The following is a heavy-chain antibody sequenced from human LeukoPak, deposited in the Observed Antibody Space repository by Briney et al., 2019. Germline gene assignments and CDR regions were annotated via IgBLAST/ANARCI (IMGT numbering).Heavy chain of an antibody. Sequence: GGSLRLSCAASGFTLSSYAMNWVRQAPGKGLEWVSAVRGGDAGTSYADSVKGRFTISRDNSKNTLYLQMNSLRADDTAVYYCAKNRAGSYYSGSDYCGQGTLVTVSS. D-gene: IGHD1-26*01. CDR2: VRGGDAGT. V-gene: IGHV3-23*01. J-gene: IGHJ4*02. CDR3: AKNRAGSYYSGSDY. CDR1: GFTLSSYA.